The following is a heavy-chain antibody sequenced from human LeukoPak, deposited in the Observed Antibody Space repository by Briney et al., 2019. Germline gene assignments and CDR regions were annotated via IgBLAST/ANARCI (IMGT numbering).Heavy chain of an antibody. CDR1: GFTFSGYW. D-gene: IGHD3-10*01. J-gene: IGHJ4*01. CDR3: ARDLVLGSGSYDY. Sequence: GGSLRLSCAVSGFTFSGYWMHWVRQAPGKGLVWVSRINTDGTFTNYADSVKGRFTISRDNAKNTLFLQMSSLRVEDTAVYYCARDLVLGSGSYDYWGHGMLVTVSS. CDR2: INTDGTFT. V-gene: IGHV3-74*01.